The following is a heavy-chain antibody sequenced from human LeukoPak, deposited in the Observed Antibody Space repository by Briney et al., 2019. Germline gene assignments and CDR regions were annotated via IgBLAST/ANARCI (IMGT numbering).Heavy chain of an antibody. J-gene: IGHJ4*02. CDR2: ISSSSSYT. Sequence: GGSLRLSCAASGFTFSDYYMSWIRQAPGKGLEWVSYISSSSSYTNYADSVKGRFPISRDNAKNSLYLQMNSLRAEDTAVYYCASRAAAAHFDYWGQGTLVTVSS. CDR1: GFTFSDYY. CDR3: ASRAAAAHFDY. D-gene: IGHD6-13*01. V-gene: IGHV3-11*03.